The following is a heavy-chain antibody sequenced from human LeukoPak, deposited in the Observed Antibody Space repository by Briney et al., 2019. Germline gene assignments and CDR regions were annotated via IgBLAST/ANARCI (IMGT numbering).Heavy chain of an antibody. Sequence: SGTLSLTCAVSGGSISSSNWWSWVRQPPGKGLEWIGEIYHSGSTNYNPSLKSRVTISVDKSKNQFSLKLSSVTAADTAVYYCARATGYYDSSGYRYYFDYWGQGTLVTVSS. V-gene: IGHV4-4*02. CDR1: GGSISSSNW. J-gene: IGHJ4*02. CDR3: ARATGYYDSSGYRYYFDY. CDR2: IYHSGST. D-gene: IGHD3-22*01.